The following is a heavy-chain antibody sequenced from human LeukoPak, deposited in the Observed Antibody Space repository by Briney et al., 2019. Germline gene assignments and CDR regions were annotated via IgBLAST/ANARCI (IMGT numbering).Heavy chain of an antibody. CDR1: GFTFSSYW. D-gene: IGHD3-16*01. CDR2: MNEDGSVK. V-gene: IGHV3-7*04. CDR3: AVDGGYNRFDP. Sequence: QPGGSPRLSCAASGFTFSSYWMSWVRQAPGKGLEWVANMNEDGSVKNYVVSVKGRFTISRDNAKSSLYLQMNSLRAEDTAIYYCAVDGGYNRFDPWGQGTLVTVPS. J-gene: IGHJ5*02.